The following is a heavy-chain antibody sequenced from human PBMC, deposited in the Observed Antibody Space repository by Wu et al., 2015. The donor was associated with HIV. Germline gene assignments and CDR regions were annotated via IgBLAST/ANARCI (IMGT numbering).Heavy chain of an antibody. CDR3: ARDGYCSSTSCYSWFDP. J-gene: IGHJ5*02. D-gene: IGHD2-2*01. V-gene: IGHV1-2*02. CDR2: INPNSGGT. Sequence: QVQLVQSGAEVKKPGASVKVSCKAXRYTSRYYMHWVRQAPGQGLEWMGWINPNSGGTNYAQKFQGRVTMTRDTSISTAYMELSRLRSDDTAVYYCARDGYCSSTSCYSWFDPWGQGTLV. CDR1: RYTSRYY.